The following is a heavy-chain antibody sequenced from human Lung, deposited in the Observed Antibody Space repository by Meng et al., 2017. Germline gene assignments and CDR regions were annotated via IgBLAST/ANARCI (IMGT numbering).Heavy chain of an antibody. CDR2: INAGNGYT. CDR1: GYIFTSYA. J-gene: IGHJ5*02. D-gene: IGHD3-10*01. V-gene: IGHV1-3*01. CDR3: ARSPNYSGSGSYYKGWFDP. Sequence: QVQLVQSGAAVKKPGASVKLSCKASGYIFTSYAIHWVRQAPGQRLEWMGWINAGNGYTKYSQKFQGGVTITRDTSASTAYMELSNPTSEDTAVYYCARSPNYSGSGSYYKGWFDPWGQGTLVTVSS.